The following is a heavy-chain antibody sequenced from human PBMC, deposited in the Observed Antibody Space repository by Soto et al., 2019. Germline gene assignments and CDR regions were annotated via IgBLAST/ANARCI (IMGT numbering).Heavy chain of an antibody. CDR3: VRTSLVVAAATREDY. CDR2: INSDGSST. D-gene: IGHD2-15*01. CDR1: GFTFSSYW. J-gene: IGHJ4*02. V-gene: IGHV3-74*01. Sequence: EVQLVESGGGLVQPGGSLRLSCAASGFTFSSYWMHWFRQAPGKGLVWVSRINSDGSSTSYADSVKGRFTIYRYNAKNTLYLQMNSLRAEDTAVYYCVRTSLVVAAATREDYWGQGTLVTVSS.